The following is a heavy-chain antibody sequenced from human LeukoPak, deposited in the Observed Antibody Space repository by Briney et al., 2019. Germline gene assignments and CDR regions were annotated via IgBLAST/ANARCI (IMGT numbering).Heavy chain of an antibody. CDR2: IIPIFGTA. V-gene: IGHV1-69*13. CDR1: GGTFSSYA. CDR3: ASPWEMATMYYYYYGMDV. J-gene: IGHJ6*02. D-gene: IGHD5-24*01. Sequence: ASVKVSCEASGGTFSSYAISWVRQAPGQGLEWMGGIIPIFGTANYAQKFQGRVTITADESTSTAYMELSSLRSEDTAVYYCASPWEMATMYYYYYGMDVWGQGTTVTVSS.